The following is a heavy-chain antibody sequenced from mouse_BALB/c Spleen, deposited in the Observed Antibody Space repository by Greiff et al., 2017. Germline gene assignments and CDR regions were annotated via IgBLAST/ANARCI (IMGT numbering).Heavy chain of an antibody. Sequence: EVKLLESGGGLVKPGGSLKLSCAASGFTFSSYAMSWVRQTPEKRLEWVASISSGGSTYYPDSVKGRFTISRDNARNILYLQMSSLRSEDTAMYYCARGGFAYWGQGTLVTVSA. CDR2: ISSGGST. J-gene: IGHJ3*01. V-gene: IGHV5-6-5*01. CDR3: ARGGFAY. CDR1: GFTFSSYA.